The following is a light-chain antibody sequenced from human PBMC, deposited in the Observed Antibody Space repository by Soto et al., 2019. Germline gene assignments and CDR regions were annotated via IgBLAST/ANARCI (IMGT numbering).Light chain of an antibody. CDR3: QQRSNWPPIT. CDR1: QSVSTY. V-gene: IGKV3-11*01. J-gene: IGKJ5*01. CDR2: DTY. Sequence: IVLPQSTATLSLSPGEGATVSCRASQSVSTYLAWYQQKVGQAPRLLIYDTYNRATGIPARFSGSGSGTDFTLTISSLEPEDFAVYYCQQRSNWPPITFGQGTRLEIK.